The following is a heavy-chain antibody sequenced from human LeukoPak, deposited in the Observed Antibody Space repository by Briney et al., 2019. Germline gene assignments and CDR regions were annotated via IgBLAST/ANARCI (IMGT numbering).Heavy chain of an antibody. J-gene: IGHJ4*02. CDR3: AREICGSDCYSTFDY. CDR1: GFTFSTYS. D-gene: IGHD2-21*02. V-gene: IGHV3-48*04. CDR2: ISSSSFTI. Sequence: GGSLRLSCAASGFTFSTYSMNWVRQAPGKGLEWVSYISSSSFTIHYADSVKGRFTISRDNARSSLYLQMNSLRAEDTAVYYCAREICGSDCYSTFDYWGQGALVTVSS.